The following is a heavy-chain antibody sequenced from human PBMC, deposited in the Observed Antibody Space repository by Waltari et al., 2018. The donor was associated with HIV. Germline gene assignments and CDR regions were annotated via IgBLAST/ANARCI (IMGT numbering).Heavy chain of an antibody. J-gene: IGHJ4*02. CDR2: ITTYKRNT. V-gene: IGHV1-18*04. D-gene: IGHD3-16*02. CDR1: GYTFINYA. CDR3: TRGYLWGSYRYLDY. Sequence: QIQLVPSGDEVTQPGASVNVSCPTSGYTFINYAIIWVRQAHGQGLEWMGGITTYKRNTNYTQIVQGRVTLTTDTSTNTAHMELRSLRSDDTAVYYCTRGYLWGSYRYLDYWGQGTLVTVSS.